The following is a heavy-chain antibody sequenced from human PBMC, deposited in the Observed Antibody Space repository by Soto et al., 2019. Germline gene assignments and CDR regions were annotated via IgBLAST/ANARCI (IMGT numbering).Heavy chain of an antibody. CDR3: ARARYNYGPFDY. D-gene: IGHD5-18*01. CDR1: GFTFSSYT. V-gene: IGHV3-21*01. CDR2: ITSSGDYT. J-gene: IGHJ4*02. Sequence: PGGSLRLSCAASGFTFSSYTMDWVRQAPGKGLERVSSITSSGDYTNYADSVKGRFTISRDNARNSLYLQISSLWAEDTSVYYCARARYNYGPFDYGGQGTLVTVSS.